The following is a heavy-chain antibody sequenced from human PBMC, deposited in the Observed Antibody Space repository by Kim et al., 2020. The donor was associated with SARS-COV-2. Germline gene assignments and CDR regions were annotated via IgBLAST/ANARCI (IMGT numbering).Heavy chain of an antibody. CDR2: ISYDGSNK. V-gene: IGHV3-30-3*01. CDR3: ARDRGGFGELFDHGVDY. Sequence: GGSLRLSCAASGFTFSSYAMHWVRQAPGKGLEWVAVISYDGSNKYYADSVKGRFTISRVNSKNTLYLQMNSLRAEDTAVYYCARDRGGFGELFDHGVDYWGQGTLVTVSS. J-gene: IGHJ4*02. CDR1: GFTFSSYA. D-gene: IGHD3-10*01.